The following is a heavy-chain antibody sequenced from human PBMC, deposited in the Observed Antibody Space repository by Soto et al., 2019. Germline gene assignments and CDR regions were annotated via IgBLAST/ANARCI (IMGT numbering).Heavy chain of an antibody. Sequence: EVQLVESGGGLVKPGGSLRLSCAASGFTFSNAWMSWVRQAPGKGLEWVGRIKSKTDGGTTDYAAPVKGRFTISRDDSKNTLYLQMNSLKTEDTAVYYCTTDDSSSSLFAYWGQGTLVTVSS. CDR3: TTDDSSSSLFAY. CDR1: GFTFSNAW. D-gene: IGHD6-6*01. CDR2: IKSKTDGGTT. J-gene: IGHJ4*02. V-gene: IGHV3-15*01.